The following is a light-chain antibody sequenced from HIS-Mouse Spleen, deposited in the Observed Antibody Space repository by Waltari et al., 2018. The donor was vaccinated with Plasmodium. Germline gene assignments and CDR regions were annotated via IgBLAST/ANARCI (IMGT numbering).Light chain of an antibody. CDR2: EDS. J-gene: IGLJ3*02. CDR1: ALPKKY. Sequence: SYELTQPPSVSVSPGQPARIPCSGDALPKKYAYWYQQKSGQAPVLVIYEDSKRTSGIPARFSGSSSGTIATLTISGAQVDDEADYDCYSTDSSGNHRVFGGGTKLTIL. V-gene: IGLV3-10*01. CDR3: YSTDSSGNHRV.